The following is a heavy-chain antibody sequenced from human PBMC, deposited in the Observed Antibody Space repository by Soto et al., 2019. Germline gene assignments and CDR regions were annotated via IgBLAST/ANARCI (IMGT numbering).Heavy chain of an antibody. V-gene: IGHV2-5*02. Sequence: QITLKESGPTLVKPTQTLTLTCTFSGFSLSTSGVGVVWIRQPPGKALEWLALIYWDDDKRYSPSLKSRLTITKDTSKNQVVLTMTNMDPVDTAKYFCAHRGYWGAFDIWGQGTTVTVSS. CDR1: GFSLSTSGVG. D-gene: IGHD7-27*01. J-gene: IGHJ3*02. CDR3: AHRGYWGAFDI. CDR2: IYWDDDK.